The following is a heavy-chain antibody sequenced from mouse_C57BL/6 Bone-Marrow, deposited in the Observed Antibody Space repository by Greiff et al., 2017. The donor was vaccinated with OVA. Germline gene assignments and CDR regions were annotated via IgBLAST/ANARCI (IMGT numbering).Heavy chain of an antibody. CDR1: GYTFTSYN. D-gene: IGHD1-1*01. V-gene: IGHV1-12*01. Sequence: QVQLQQSGAELVRPGASVKMSCKASGYTFTSYNMHWVKQTPRQGLEWIGAIYPGNGDTSYNQKFKGKTTLTVDKSSSTAYMQLSSLTSEDSAVYFCARNYYYGSSYAMDYWGQGTSVTVSS. CDR3: ARNYYYGSSYAMDY. J-gene: IGHJ4*01. CDR2: IYPGNGDT.